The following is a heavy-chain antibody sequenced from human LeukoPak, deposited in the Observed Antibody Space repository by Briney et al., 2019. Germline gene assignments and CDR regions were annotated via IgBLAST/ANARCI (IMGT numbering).Heavy chain of an antibody. Sequence: ASVKVSCKASGYTFTGYYMHWVRQAPGQGLEWMGWINPNSGGTNYAQKFQGRVTMTRDTSISTAYMELSRLRSEDTAVYYCAREADSSSQAGYFDYWGQGTPVTVSS. CDR1: GYTFTGYY. CDR2: INPNSGGT. D-gene: IGHD6-13*01. J-gene: IGHJ4*02. V-gene: IGHV1-2*02. CDR3: AREADSSSQAGYFDY.